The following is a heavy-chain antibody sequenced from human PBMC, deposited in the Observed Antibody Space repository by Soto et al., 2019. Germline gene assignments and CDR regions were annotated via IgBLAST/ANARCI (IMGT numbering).Heavy chain of an antibody. V-gene: IGHV3-53*01. CDR3: AHPVTTLLAFDL. Sequence: GGSLRLSCVASGFTVSSHYMTWVRQTPGKGLEWVSIIYASDSTFYADSVKGRFTISRDNSKNTVYLQLNSLRAEDTAVYYCAHPVTTLLAFDLWGQGTMVT. J-gene: IGHJ3*01. D-gene: IGHD4-17*01. CDR2: IYASDST. CDR1: GFTVSSHY.